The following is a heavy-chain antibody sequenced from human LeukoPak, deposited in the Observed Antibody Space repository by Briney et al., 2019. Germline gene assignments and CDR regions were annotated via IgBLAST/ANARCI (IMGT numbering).Heavy chain of an antibody. Sequence: SVKVSCKASGGTFSSYAISWVRQAPGQGLEWMGGIIPIFGTANYTQKFQGRVTITADESTSTAYMELSSLRSEDTAVYYCARDNGGTAMAYYYYYYMDVWGKGTTVIISS. CDR2: IIPIFGTA. D-gene: IGHD5-18*01. CDR1: GGTFSSYA. CDR3: ARDNGGTAMAYYYYYYMDV. V-gene: IGHV1-69*13. J-gene: IGHJ6*03.